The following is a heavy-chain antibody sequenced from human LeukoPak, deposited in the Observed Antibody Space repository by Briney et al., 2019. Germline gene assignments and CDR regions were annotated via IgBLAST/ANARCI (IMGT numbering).Heavy chain of an antibody. CDR3: ASPARYCSSTSCSDY. J-gene: IGHJ4*02. CDR2: IYYSGST. Sequence: SETLSLTCAVSGGSISSGGYSWSWIRQPPGKGLEWIGYIYYSGSTYYNPSLKSRVTISVDTSKNQFSLKLSSVTAADTAVYYCASPARYCSSTSCSDYWGQGTLVTVSS. CDR1: GGSISSGGYS. D-gene: IGHD2-2*01. V-gene: IGHV4-31*11.